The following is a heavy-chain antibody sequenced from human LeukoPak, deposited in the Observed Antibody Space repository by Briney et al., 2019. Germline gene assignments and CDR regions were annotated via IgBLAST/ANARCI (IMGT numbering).Heavy chain of an antibody. V-gene: IGHV3-9*03. CDR3: AKGGSYYELDY. Sequence: GGSLRLSCVASGFTFEDYAMHWVRQAPGKGLEWVSGISWNSGSIGYADSVKGRFTISRDNAKNSLYVQMNSLRAEDMALYYCAKGGSYYELDYWAREPWSPSP. CDR2: ISWNSGSI. J-gene: IGHJ4*02. CDR1: GFTFEDYA. D-gene: IGHD1-26*01.